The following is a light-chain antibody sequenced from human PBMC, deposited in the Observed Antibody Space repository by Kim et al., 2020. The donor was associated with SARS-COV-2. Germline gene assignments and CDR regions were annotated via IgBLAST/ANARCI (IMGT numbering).Light chain of an antibody. CDR3: QQYYTTPRT. J-gene: IGKJ2*02. V-gene: IGKV4-1*01. CDR2: WAS. CDR1: QSVLYRSNNKNY. Sequence: DIVMTQSPDSLPVSLGERATINCKSSQSVLYRSNNKNYLAWYQQKPGQPPKLLIYWASTRESGVPDRFSGSGSVTDFTLTISNLQAEDVAVYYCQQYYTTPRTFGQGTKLEI.